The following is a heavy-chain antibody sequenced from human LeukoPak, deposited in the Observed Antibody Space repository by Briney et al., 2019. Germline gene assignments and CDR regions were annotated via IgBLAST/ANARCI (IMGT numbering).Heavy chain of an antibody. Sequence: PSETLSLTCTVSGGSISSSNYYWGWIRQPPGRGLEWIGSVYYSGSTYSNPSLKSRVTVSVDTSKTQFSLRLYSVTAADTAVYYCARLYHDSRGYYWFDPWGQGTLVTVSS. V-gene: IGHV4-39*01. CDR1: GGSISSSNYY. J-gene: IGHJ5*02. CDR3: ARLYHDSRGYYWFDP. D-gene: IGHD3-22*01. CDR2: VYYSGST.